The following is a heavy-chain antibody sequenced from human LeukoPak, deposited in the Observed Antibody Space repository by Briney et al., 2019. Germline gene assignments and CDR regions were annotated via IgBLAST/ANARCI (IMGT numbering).Heavy chain of an antibody. J-gene: IGHJ3*02. CDR3: ARDYYYDSSGYYYVLGNDAFDI. CDR1: GGSISSSSYY. CDR2: IYYSGST. D-gene: IGHD3-22*01. V-gene: IGHV4-39*02. Sequence: PSETLSLTCTVSGGSISSSSYYWGWIRQPPGKGLEWIGSIYYSGSTYYNPSLKSRVTISVDTSKNQFSLKLSSVTAADTAVYYCARDYYYDSSGYYYVLGNDAFDIWGQGTMVTVSS.